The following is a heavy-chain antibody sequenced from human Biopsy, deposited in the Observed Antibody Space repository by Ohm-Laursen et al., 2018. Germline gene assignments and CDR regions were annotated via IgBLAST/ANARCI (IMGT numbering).Heavy chain of an antibody. CDR1: GFTFSSYG. CDR2: IWYDGSRQ. CDR3: ARDGIVVVPAAFHLDN. J-gene: IGHJ4*02. Sequence: SLRLSCSASGFTFSSYGMHWVRQAPGKGLEWVAVIWYDGSRQYYADSVKGRFTISRDNSKNTLYLRMNSLRAEDTAVYYCARDGIVVVPAAFHLDNWGPGTLVTVSS. V-gene: IGHV3-33*01. D-gene: IGHD2-2*01.